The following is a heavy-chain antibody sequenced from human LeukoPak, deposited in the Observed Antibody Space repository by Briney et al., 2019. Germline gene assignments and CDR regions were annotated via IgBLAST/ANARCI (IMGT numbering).Heavy chain of an antibody. CDR2: ISYDGGNK. V-gene: IGHV3-30-3*01. CDR1: GFTFSSYA. D-gene: IGHD2-15*01. Sequence: PGRSLRLSCAASGFTFSSYAMHWVRQAPGKGLEWVAVISYDGGNKYYADSVKGRFTISRDNSKNTLYLQMNSLRAEDTAVYYCAIGYCSGGSCYSGFDYWGQGTLVTVSS. CDR3: AIGYCSGGSCYSGFDY. J-gene: IGHJ4*02.